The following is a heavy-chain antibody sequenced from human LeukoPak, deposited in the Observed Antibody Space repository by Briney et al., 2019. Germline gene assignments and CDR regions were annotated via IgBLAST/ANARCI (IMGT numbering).Heavy chain of an antibody. CDR2: ISGSGGST. V-gene: IGHV3-23*01. D-gene: IGHD3-10*01. CDR1: GFTFSSYA. J-gene: IGHJ4*02. Sequence: GGSLRLSWAASGFTFSSYAMSWVRQAPVKGLEWVSAISGSGGSTYYADSVKGRFTISRDNSKNTLYLQMNSLRAEDTAVYYCAKDGMVRGVKPYYFDYWGQGTLVTVSS. CDR3: AKDGMVRGVKPYYFDY.